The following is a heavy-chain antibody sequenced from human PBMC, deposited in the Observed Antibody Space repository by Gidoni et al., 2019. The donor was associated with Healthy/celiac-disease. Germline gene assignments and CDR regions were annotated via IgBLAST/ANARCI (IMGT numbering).Heavy chain of an antibody. CDR2: IRGSGGST. J-gene: IGHJ3*02. V-gene: IGHV3-23*01. D-gene: IGHD1-20*01. CDR1: GFTSSSSA. Sequence: EVQLLESGGGLVQPGGSLRLSCAASGFTSSSSAMSWVRQAPGQGLEWVSAIRGSGGSTYYADSVKGRFTISRDNSKNTLYLQMNSLGAEDTAVYYCAKGYPAGAFDIWGQGTMVTVSS. CDR3: AKGYPAGAFDI.